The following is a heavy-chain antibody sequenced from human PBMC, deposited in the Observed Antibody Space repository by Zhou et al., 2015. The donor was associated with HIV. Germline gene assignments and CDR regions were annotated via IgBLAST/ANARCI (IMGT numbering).Heavy chain of an antibody. CDR2: MNPNSGNT. V-gene: IGHV1-8*01. D-gene: IGHD2-15*01. CDR1: GYTFTSYD. Sequence: QVQLVQSGAEVKKPGASVKVSCKASGYTFTSYDINWVRQATGQGLEWMGWMNPNSGNTGYAQKFQGRVTITADESTSTAYMELSSLRSEDTAVYYCARGRLGYCSGGSCQKGGWFDPWGQGTLVTVSS. CDR3: ARGRLGYCSGGSCQKGGWFDP. J-gene: IGHJ5*02.